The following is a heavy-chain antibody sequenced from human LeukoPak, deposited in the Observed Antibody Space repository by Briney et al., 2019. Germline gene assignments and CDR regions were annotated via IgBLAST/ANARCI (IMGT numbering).Heavy chain of an antibody. CDR1: GFPFAPFW. CDR2: MNRDGSEV. J-gene: IGHJ4*02. D-gene: IGHD5-18*01. V-gene: IGHV3-7*02. CDR3: ARLVWDTTMADGDIDS. Sequence: PGGSLRLSCAASGFPFAPFWMAWVRQAPGKGPEFVATMNRDGSEVAYGNSVRGRFTISRDNAKNSLYLQMNSLRAEDTAMYYCARLVWDTTMADGDIDSWGQGTLLIVSS.